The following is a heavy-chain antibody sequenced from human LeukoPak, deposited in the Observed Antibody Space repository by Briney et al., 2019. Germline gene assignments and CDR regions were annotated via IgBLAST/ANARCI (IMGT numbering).Heavy chain of an antibody. V-gene: IGHV3-23*01. D-gene: IGHD3-9*01. CDR3: AKLAAVATYYDILTGYYMDY. Sequence: GGSLRLSCAASGFTFSSYAMSWVRQAPGKGLEWVSAISGSGGSTYYADSVKGRFTISRDNSKNTLYLQMNSLRAEDTAVYYCAKLAAVATYYDILTGYYMDYWGQGTLVTVSS. J-gene: IGHJ4*02. CDR1: GFTFSSYA. CDR2: ISGSGGST.